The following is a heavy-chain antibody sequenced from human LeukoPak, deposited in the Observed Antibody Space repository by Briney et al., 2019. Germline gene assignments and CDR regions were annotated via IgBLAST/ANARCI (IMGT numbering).Heavy chain of an antibody. CDR2: INPNSGGT. J-gene: IGHJ6*01. V-gene: IGHV1/OR15-1*02. Sequence: GASXKVSCKAXXXXXXXYXXHXVPQXPGXELGXMGRINPNSGGTNYAQKFQGRVTMXRDTSXSTAYTELSSLRSEDTATYYCARDTVHPPQPGM. CDR3: ARDTVHPPQPGM. D-gene: IGHD4-11*01. CDR1: XXXXXXYX.